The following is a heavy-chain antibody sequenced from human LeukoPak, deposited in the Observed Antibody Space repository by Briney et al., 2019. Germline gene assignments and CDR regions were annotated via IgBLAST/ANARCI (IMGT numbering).Heavy chain of an antibody. J-gene: IGHJ5*01. Sequence: SETLSLTCTVSGGSATKYSWHWIPRAPGKGLEWIGFTLHTGTTNHNRSHKSRVTITVDTSKNQFSLKLTSVTAADTAVYFCARDLFPINWFEFGGEGTLVTVPS. CDR1: GGSATKYS. V-gene: IGHV4-59*02. CDR3: ARDLFPINWFEF. D-gene: IGHD2-2*02. CDR2: TLHTGTT.